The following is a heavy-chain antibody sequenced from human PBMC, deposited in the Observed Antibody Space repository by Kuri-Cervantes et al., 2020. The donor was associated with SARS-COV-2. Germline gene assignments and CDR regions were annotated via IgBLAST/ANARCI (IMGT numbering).Heavy chain of an antibody. CDR3: ARARSPTFFGVVIPRYYFDY. V-gene: IGHV1-69*05. J-gene: IGHJ4*02. Sequence: SVKVSCKASGGTFSSYAISWVRQAPGQGLEWMGGIIPIFGTANYAQKFQGRVTITRDTSTSTAYMELSSLRSEDTAVYYCARARSPTFFGVVIPRYYFDYWGQGTLVTVSS. D-gene: IGHD3-3*01. CDR1: GGTFSSYA. CDR2: IIPIFGTA.